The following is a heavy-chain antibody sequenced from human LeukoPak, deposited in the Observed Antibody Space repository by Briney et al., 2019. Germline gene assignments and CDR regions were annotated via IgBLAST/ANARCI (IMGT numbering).Heavy chain of an antibody. J-gene: IGHJ4*02. CDR2: IHYSGST. Sequence: SQTLSLTCTVSSGSLTSGGYYWSSIRQHPGKGLEWIGYIHYSGSTYYNPSLKSRVTISVDTSKKQFSLKMNSVTAADTAVYYCARSLTNSFDYWGQGTLVTVSS. CDR1: SGSLTSGGYY. D-gene: IGHD4-11*01. V-gene: IGHV4-31*03. CDR3: ARSLTNSFDY.